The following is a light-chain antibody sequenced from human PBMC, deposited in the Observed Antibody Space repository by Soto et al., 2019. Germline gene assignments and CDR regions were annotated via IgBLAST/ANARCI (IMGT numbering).Light chain of an antibody. CDR1: SSNIGADYD. CDR2: GNN. V-gene: IGLV1-40*01. J-gene: IGLJ1*01. CDR3: SSYAGSNTDYV. Sequence: QSVLTQPPSVSGAPGQRVTISCTGSSSNIGADYDVHWYQQRPGTAPKLLIFGNNNRPSGVPDRFSGSKSGTSASLTVSGLQAEDEADYYCSSYAGSNTDYVFGTGTKVTVL.